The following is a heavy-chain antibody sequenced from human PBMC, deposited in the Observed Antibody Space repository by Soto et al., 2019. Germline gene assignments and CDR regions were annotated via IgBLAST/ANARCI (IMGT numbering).Heavy chain of an antibody. CDR3: AREGAGTDY. J-gene: IGHJ4*02. CDR2: IYRGGST. CDR1: GFTVSSNY. V-gene: IGHV3-53*04. D-gene: IGHD6-19*01. Sequence: EVQLVESGGGLVQPGGSLRLSCAASGFTVSSNYMSWVRQAPGKGLEWVSVIYRGGSTYYADSVKGRFTISRHNSKNTLYLQRTSLRAEDTAVYYCAREGAGTDYWGQGNLVTVSS.